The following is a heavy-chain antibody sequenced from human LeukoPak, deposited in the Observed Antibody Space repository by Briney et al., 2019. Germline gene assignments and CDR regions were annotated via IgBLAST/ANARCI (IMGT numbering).Heavy chain of an antibody. CDR3: ARDRIYYDILTGYLPLDY. CDR2: IKQDGSEK. Sequence: GGSLRLSCAASGFTFSDYWMTWVRQAPGKGLEWVANIKQDGSEKFYVDSVKGRFTISRDNTKTSLYLQLNSLSPEDTAVYFCARDRIYYDILTGYLPLDYWGQGALVTVYS. J-gene: IGHJ4*02. V-gene: IGHV3-7*01. D-gene: IGHD3-9*01. CDR1: GFTFSDYW.